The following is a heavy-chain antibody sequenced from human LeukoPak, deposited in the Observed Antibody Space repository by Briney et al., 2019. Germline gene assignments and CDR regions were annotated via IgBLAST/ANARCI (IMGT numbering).Heavy chain of an antibody. CDR2: IQTSGRV. CDR3: ARAHTSIASAPDY. Sequence: GGSLRLSCSASGFTFSSYAMHWVRQAPGKGLEWVSVIQTSGRVFYADSVKGRFTISRDNSENTIYLQMDSLRAEDTAIYYCARAHTSIASAPDYWGQGTLVTVSS. J-gene: IGHJ4*02. V-gene: IGHV3-66*01. D-gene: IGHD2-2*01. CDR1: GFTFSSYA.